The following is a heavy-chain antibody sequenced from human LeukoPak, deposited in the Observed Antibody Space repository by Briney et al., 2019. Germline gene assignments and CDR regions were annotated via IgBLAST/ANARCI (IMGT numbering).Heavy chain of an antibody. J-gene: IGHJ3*02. CDR3: ARLGFWYYDNSAYDAFDI. CDR1: GFTFSSYW. V-gene: IGHV3-74*01. CDR2: INSDGSST. Sequence: GGSLRLSCAASGFTFSSYWMHWVRQAPGKGLVWVSRINSDGSSTSYADSVKGRFTISRDNAKNTLYLQMNSLRAEDTAVYYCARLGFWYYDNSAYDAFDIWGQGTMVTVSS. D-gene: IGHD3-22*01.